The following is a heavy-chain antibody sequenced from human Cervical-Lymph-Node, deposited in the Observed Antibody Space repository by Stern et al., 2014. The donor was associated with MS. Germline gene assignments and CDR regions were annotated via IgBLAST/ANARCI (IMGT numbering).Heavy chain of an antibody. CDR2: IWYDGSNK. CDR1: GFTLSSYG. J-gene: IGHJ4*02. D-gene: IGHD6-13*01. V-gene: IGHV3-33*01. Sequence: VQLEESGGGVVQPGRSLRLSCAASGFTLSSYGMHWVRQAPAKGLELVAVIWYDGSNKYYADSVKGRFTISRDNSKNTLYLQMNSLRAEDTAVYYCARDPRSVAAAGPLDYWGQGTLVTVSS. CDR3: ARDPRSVAAAGPLDY.